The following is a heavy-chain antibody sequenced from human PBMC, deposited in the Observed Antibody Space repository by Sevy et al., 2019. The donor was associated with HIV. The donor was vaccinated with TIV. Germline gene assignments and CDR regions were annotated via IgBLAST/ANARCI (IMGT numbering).Heavy chain of an antibody. CDR2: ISYDGSSK. CDR3: WRGTAMVKATIDY. V-gene: IGHV3-30*04. Sequence: GGSLRLSCAASGFTFSSYAMHWVRQAPGKGLEWVAVISYDGSSKYYVDSVKGRFTISRDNSKNTLYLQMNSLRAEDTAVYYCWRGTAMVKATIDYWGQGTLVTVSS. D-gene: IGHD5-18*01. CDR1: GFTFSSYA. J-gene: IGHJ4*02.